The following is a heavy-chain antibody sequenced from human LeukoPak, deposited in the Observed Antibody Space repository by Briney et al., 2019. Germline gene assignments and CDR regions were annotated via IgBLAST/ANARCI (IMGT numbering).Heavy chain of an antibody. D-gene: IGHD2-15*01. CDR1: GGSFSGYY. V-gene: IGHV4-34*01. CDR2: INHSGST. J-gene: IGHJ4*02. CDR3: ARTYCSGGSCVDY. Sequence: SETLSLTCAVYGGSFSGYYWSWMRQPPGKGLEWIGEINHSGSTNYNPSLKSRVTISVDTSKNQFSLKLSSVTAADTAVYYCARTYCSGGSCVDYWGQGTLVTVSS.